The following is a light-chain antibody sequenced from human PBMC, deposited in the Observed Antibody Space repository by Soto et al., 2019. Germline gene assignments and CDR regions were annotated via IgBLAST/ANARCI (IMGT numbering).Light chain of an antibody. V-gene: IGLV1-40*01. CDR3: QSYDSSLSGSI. CDR2: GNR. CDR1: SSNIGAGYD. Sequence: QSVLTQPPSVSGAPGQRVTISCTGGSSNIGAGYDVHWYQQRPGTAPQLLIYGNRFRPSGVPDRFSVSKSGTSAYLALTGLKAQYEAEYYCQSYDSSLSGSIFGGGTKLTVL. J-gene: IGLJ2*01.